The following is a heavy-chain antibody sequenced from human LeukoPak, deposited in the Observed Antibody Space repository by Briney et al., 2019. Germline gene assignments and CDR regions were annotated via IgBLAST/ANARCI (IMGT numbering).Heavy chain of an antibody. D-gene: IGHD3-10*01. Sequence: GGSLRLSCAASGLTFRNYAMSWVRQAPGKGLEWVAFIRYDGSDKYYADSVKGRITISRDNSKNTVYVQMNSLRAEDTAVYYCAPGGSGTYSWGQGTLVTVSS. CDR2: IRYDGSDK. CDR3: APGGSGTYS. CDR1: GLTFRNYA. V-gene: IGHV3-30*02. J-gene: IGHJ4*02.